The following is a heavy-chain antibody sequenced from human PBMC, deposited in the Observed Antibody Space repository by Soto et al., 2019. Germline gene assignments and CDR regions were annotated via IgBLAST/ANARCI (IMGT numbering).Heavy chain of an antibody. CDR1: GDSVSSNSAA. V-gene: IGHV6-1*01. CDR2: TYYRSKWYN. CDR3: ARDFFSSGRSHFDY. D-gene: IGHD6-19*01. J-gene: IGHJ4*02. Sequence: QALSLTCGISGDSVSSNSAAWNWIRQSPSRGLEWLGRTYYRSKWYNDYAVSLKSRITINPDKSKNQFSLQLNSVAPEDCAVDYCARDFFSSGRSHFDYWGQGTXVTVSS.